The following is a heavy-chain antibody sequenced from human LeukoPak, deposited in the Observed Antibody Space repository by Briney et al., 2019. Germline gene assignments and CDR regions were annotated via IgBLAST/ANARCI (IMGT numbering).Heavy chain of an antibody. Sequence: GESLKISCKGSGYSLTSYWIGWVRQMPGKGLEWMGISYPGDSDTRYSPSLQGQVTISADKSISTAYLQWSSLKASDTAMYYCARLGCSSTSCYWPEVHLKVLDYWGQGTLVTVSS. V-gene: IGHV5-51*01. CDR3: ARLGCSSTSCYWPEVHLKVLDY. CDR2: SYPGDSDT. CDR1: GYSLTSYW. J-gene: IGHJ4*02. D-gene: IGHD2-2*01.